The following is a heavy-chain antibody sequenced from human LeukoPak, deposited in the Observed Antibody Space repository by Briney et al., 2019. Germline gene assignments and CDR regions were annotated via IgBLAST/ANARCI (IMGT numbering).Heavy chain of an antibody. Sequence: ASVKVSCKASGGTFSSYAISWVRQAPGQGLEWMGGIIPIFGTANYAQKFQGRVTITTDESTSTAYMELSSLRSEDTAVYYCATRKRGCSGYEHYFDYWGQGTLVTVSS. CDR1: GGTFSSYA. CDR2: IIPIFGTA. CDR3: ATRKRGCSGYEHYFDY. D-gene: IGHD5-12*01. J-gene: IGHJ4*02. V-gene: IGHV1-69*05.